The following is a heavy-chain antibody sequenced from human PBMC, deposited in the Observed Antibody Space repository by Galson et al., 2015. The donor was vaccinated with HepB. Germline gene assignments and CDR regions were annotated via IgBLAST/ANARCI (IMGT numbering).Heavy chain of an antibody. CDR3: GKDHLLWFGDPIGGWFDP. CDR1: GFTFSSYA. D-gene: IGHD3-10*01. J-gene: IGHJ5*02. Sequence: SLRLSCAASGFTFSSYAMSWVRQAPGKGLEWVSAISGSAGSTYYADSVKGRFTISRYNSKNTLYLQMHSLRAEDTAVYYCGKDHLLWFGDPIGGWFDPWGQGTLVTVSS. V-gene: IGHV3-23*01. CDR2: ISGSAGST.